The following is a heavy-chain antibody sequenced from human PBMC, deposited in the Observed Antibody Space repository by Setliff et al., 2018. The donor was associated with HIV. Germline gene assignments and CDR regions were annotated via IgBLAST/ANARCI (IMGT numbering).Heavy chain of an antibody. CDR3: ARGPIRYSSGVRWFLGVESWYSGIDY. V-gene: IGHV4-34*01. CDR2: INDSGTT. CDR1: DGSLSSYY. D-gene: IGHD2-15*01. Sequence: PSETLSLTCAVYDGSLSSYYWSWIRQSTGKGLEWIGEINDSGTTNYNPSLESRVTMLIDMSKNQLSLKLSSVTAADTAVYFCARGPIRYSSGVRWFLGVESWYSGIDYWGQGTQVTVS. J-gene: IGHJ4*02.